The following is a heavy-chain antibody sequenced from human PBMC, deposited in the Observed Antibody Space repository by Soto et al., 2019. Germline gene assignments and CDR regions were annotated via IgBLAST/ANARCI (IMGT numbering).Heavy chain of an antibody. CDR1: GGSISSSSYY. Sequence: SETLSLTCTVSGGSISSSSYYWGWIRQPPGKGLEWIGSIYYSGSTYYNPSLKSRVTISVDTSKNQFSLKLSSVTAADTAVYYCARTYYYDSSGYPFDYWGQGTLVTVS. D-gene: IGHD3-22*01. CDR2: IYYSGST. V-gene: IGHV4-39*01. J-gene: IGHJ4*02. CDR3: ARTYYYDSSGYPFDY.